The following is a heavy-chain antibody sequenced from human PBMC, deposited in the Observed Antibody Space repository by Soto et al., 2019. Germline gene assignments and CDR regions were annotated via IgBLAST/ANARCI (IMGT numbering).Heavy chain of an antibody. Sequence: SETLSLTCTVSGGSISSSSYYWGWIRQPPGKGLEWIGSIYYSGSTYYNPSLKSRVTISVDTSKNQFSLKLSSVTAADTAVYYCAREPLLLPSGYSGYAPNWFDPWGQGTLVTVSS. CDR1: GGSISSSSYY. V-gene: IGHV4-39*02. J-gene: IGHJ5*02. D-gene: IGHD5-12*01. CDR2: IYYSGST. CDR3: AREPLLLPSGYSGYAPNWFDP.